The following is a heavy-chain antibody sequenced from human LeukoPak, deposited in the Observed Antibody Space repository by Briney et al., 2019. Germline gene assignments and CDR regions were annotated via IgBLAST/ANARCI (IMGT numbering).Heavy chain of an antibody. CDR2: INPSSGGT. D-gene: IGHD6-19*01. CDR3: ARGGGSGWYHYFDY. V-gene: IGHV1-46*01. J-gene: IGHJ4*02. CDR1: GYTFTSYY. Sequence: GASVKVSFKASGYTFTSYYMHWVRQAPGQGLEWMGIINPSSGGTSYPQKFQGRVTMTRDTSTSTGYMELSSLRSDDTAVYYCARGGGSGWYHYFDYWGQGTLVTVSA.